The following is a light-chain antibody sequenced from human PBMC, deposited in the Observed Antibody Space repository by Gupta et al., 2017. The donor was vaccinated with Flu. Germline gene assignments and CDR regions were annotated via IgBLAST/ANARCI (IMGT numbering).Light chain of an antibody. CDR3: SSYAGTYIPFV. Sequence: QSALTQPHSASGPPGPSVTISCTGTSSDVGRYNYVSWYQQRPGKAPKLIINEVNKRPSGVPAHFSGSKSGNTASLTVSGLQAEDEADYYCSSYAGTYIPFVFGTGTTVTVL. V-gene: IGLV2-8*01. J-gene: IGLJ1*01. CDR2: EVN. CDR1: SSDVGRYNY.